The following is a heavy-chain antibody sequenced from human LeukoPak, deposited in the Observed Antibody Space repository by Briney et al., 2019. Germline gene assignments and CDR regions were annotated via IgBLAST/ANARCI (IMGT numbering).Heavy chain of an antibody. Sequence: PSETLSLTCTVSGGSISSSSYYWGWIRQPPGKGLEWIGSIYYSGSTYYNPSLKSRVTISVDTSKNQFSLKLSSVTAADTAVYYCAREISMIVVVIYNGGLDIWGQGTMVTVSS. D-gene: IGHD3-22*01. CDR2: IYYSGST. CDR1: GGSISSSSYY. J-gene: IGHJ3*02. CDR3: AREISMIVVVIYNGGLDI. V-gene: IGHV4-39*02.